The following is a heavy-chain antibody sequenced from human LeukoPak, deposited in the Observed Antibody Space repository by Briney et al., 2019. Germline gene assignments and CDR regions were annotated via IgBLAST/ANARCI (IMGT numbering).Heavy chain of an antibody. J-gene: IGHJ5*02. CDR1: GFTFSDYY. V-gene: IGHV3-11*06. CDR2: ISSSSSYT. D-gene: IGHD2-2*01. Sequence: PGGSLRLSCAASGFTFSDYYMSWIRQAPGKGLEWVSYISSSSSYTNYADSVKGRFTISRDNAKNSLYLQVNSLRAEDTAVYYCARDICSSTSCSSTQYNWFDPWGQGTLVTVSS. CDR3: ARDICSSTSCSSTQYNWFDP.